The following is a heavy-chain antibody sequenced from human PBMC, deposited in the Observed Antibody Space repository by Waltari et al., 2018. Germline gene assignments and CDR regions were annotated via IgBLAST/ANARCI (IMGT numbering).Heavy chain of an antibody. V-gene: IGHV4-38-2*02. CDR3: ARDLDYYDSSGYSVDY. CDR1: GYSISSGYY. D-gene: IGHD3-22*01. Sequence: QVQLQESGPGLVKPSETLSLTCAVSGYSISSGYYWGWIRQPPGKGLEWIGSIYRSGSTYYNPALKSRVTISGDTSKNQFSLKLSSVTAADTAVYYCARDLDYYDSSGYSVDYWGQGTLVTVSS. CDR2: IYRSGST. J-gene: IGHJ4*02.